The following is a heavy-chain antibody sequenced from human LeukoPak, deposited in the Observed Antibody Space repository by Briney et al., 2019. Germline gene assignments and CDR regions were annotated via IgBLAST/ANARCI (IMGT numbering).Heavy chain of an antibody. D-gene: IGHD5-18*01. CDR2: VYYTGST. CDR3: ARLQIGYSDGLFDY. J-gene: IGHJ4*02. Sequence: ASETLSLTCTVSGGSIINYYWSWIRQPPGKGLEWIGYVYYTGSTNYNPSLKSRVTISVDTSKNQFSLKLSSMTAADTAVYYCARLQIGYSDGLFDYWGQGTLVTVSS. V-gene: IGHV4-59*01. CDR1: GGSIINYY.